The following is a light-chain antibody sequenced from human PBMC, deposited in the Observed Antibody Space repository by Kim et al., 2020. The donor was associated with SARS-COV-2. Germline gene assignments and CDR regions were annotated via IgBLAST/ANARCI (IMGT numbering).Light chain of an antibody. V-gene: IGLV1-51*01. Sequence: GQKVTISCSGSSSNIGTNYVSWYQQHPGTVPKVLIYDNNKRPSGIPDRFSGSKSGTSGTLDITGLQTGDEADYYCGTWDSSLSVWLFGGGTQLTVL. CDR2: DNN. CDR1: SSNIGTNY. CDR3: GTWDSSLSVWL. J-gene: IGLJ3*02.